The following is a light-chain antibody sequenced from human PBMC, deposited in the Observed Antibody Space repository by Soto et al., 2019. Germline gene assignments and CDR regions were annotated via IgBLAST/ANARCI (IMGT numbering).Light chain of an antibody. J-gene: IGLJ1*01. Sequence: QSVLTQPHSASGTPGQRVPISCSGSSSNIGNNTVSWHHRLPGTAPNPLNYSNKRRPSGVPDRFSGSKSGTSGPLAISGVHSEDEADYWCAAWDDTLNGLEVFGTGTKGTVL. CDR3: AAWDDTLNGLEV. CDR2: SNK. V-gene: IGLV1-44*01. CDR1: SSNIGNNT.